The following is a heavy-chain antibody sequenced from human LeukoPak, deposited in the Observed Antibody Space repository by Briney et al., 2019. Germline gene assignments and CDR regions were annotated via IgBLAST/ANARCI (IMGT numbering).Heavy chain of an antibody. D-gene: IGHD3-22*01. Sequence: GGSLRLSCTASGFRFSNYAMNWVRQAPGKGLEWVSVISGGGSSTNYADSVKGRFTIYRGNSKNTLYLQMNSLRAEDTAVYYCAHTDSYYFASGMVSWGQGALVTVSS. J-gene: IGHJ5*02. CDR3: AHTDSYYFASGMVS. CDR2: ISGGGSST. CDR1: GFRFSNYA. V-gene: IGHV3-23*01.